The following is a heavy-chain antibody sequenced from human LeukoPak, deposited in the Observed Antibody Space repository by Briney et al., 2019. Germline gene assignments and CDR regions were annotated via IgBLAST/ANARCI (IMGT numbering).Heavy chain of an antibody. CDR1: GHSLAELA. CDR3: AILPLTVVTPLDV. CDR2: FDPEEGET. V-gene: IGHV1-24*01. J-gene: IGHJ6*02. D-gene: IGHD4-23*01. Sequence: GASVKVSCKVSGHSLAELAMHWVRQAPGKGLEWVGGFDPEEGETFYAQEVLGRVSMTEDTSTDTACMELSSLTSEDTAVYYCAILPLTVVTPLDVWGQGTTVTVSS.